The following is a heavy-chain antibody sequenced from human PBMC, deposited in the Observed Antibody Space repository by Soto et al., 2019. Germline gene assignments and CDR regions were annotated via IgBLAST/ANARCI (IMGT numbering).Heavy chain of an antibody. CDR2: INHSGST. J-gene: IGHJ5*02. Sequence: PSETLSLTCAVHGGSFSGNYWSWIRQPPGMGLEWIGQINHSGSTNYNPSLKSRVTISVDTSKNLFSLRLTSVTAADTAVYYCASPGSYRGNAGWSDPWGQGTLVTVSS. CDR1: GGSFSGNY. D-gene: IGHD2-15*01. CDR3: ASPGSYRGNAGWSDP. V-gene: IGHV4-34*01.